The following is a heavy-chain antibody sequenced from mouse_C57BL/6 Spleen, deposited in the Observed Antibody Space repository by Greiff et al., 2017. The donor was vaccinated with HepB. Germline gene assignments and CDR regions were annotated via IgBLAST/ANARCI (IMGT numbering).Heavy chain of an antibody. CDR1: GFSLTSYG. CDR2: IWSGGST. V-gene: IGHV2-2*01. CDR3: ARRGFITTVEGFAY. D-gene: IGHD1-1*01. Sequence: VQLQQSGPGLVQPSQSLSITCTVSGFSLTSYGVHWVRQSPGKGLEWLGVIWSGGSTEYNAAFISRLSISKDNSKSQVFFKMNSLQADDTAIYYCARRGFITTVEGFAYWGQGTLVTVSA. J-gene: IGHJ3*01.